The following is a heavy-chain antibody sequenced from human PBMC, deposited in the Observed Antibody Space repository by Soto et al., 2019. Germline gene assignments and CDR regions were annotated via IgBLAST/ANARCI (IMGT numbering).Heavy chain of an antibody. J-gene: IGHJ5*02. CDR3: ARDVGEDCSSTSCYNWFDP. CDR1: GGSISSGGYS. Sequence: LSLTCAVSGGSISSGGYSWSWIRQPPGKGLEWIGYIYHSGSTYYNPSLKSRVTISVDRSKNQFSLKLSSVTAADTAVYYCARDVGEDCSSTSCYNWFDPWGQGTLVTVSS. V-gene: IGHV4-30-2*01. D-gene: IGHD2-2*01. CDR2: IYHSGST.